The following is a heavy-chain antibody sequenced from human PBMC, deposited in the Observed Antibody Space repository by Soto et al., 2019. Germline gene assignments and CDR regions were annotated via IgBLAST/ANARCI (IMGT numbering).Heavy chain of an antibody. CDR1: GYTFSSYY. CDR2: INPSGGST. D-gene: IGHD2-2*01. Sequence: QVQLVQSGAEVKKPGASVKVSCKASGYTFSSYYMHWVRQAPGKGLEWMGMINPSGGSTTYAQKLQGRVTMTRDTSTSIVYMELSSLRSEDTAVYYCARVGCSSTSCSYYYYAMDVWGQGTTVTVSS. J-gene: IGHJ6*02. CDR3: ARVGCSSTSCSYYYYAMDV. V-gene: IGHV1-46*01.